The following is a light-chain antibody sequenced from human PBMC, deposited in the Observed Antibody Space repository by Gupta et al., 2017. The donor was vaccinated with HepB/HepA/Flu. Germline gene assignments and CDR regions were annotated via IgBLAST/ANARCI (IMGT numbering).Light chain of an antibody. CDR3: QQYGSSPCS. CDR2: GAS. CDR1: QSVSSSY. V-gene: IGKV3-20*01. J-gene: IGKJ2*04. Sequence: EIVLTQSQGPLSLSPGERATLSCRASQSVSSSYLAWYQQKPGQALRLLIYGASNRATGIPDKFSGSGSVSDFILTISRLEPEDFAVYYCQQYGSSPCSFGQGTKLEIK.